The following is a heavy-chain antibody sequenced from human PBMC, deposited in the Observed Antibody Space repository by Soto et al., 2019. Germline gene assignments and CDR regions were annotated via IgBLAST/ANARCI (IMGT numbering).Heavy chain of an antibody. V-gene: IGHV1-18*01. J-gene: IGHJ3*02. D-gene: IGHD3-10*01. CDR1: GYTFTNYG. CDR3: ARVVWFGELAADAFDI. Sequence: ASVKVSCKGSGYTFTNYGISWVRQAPGQGLEWMGWISAYNGNRNYAQKFQGRVTMTTDTSTSTAYMELGSLRSDDTAVYYCARVVWFGELAADAFDIWGQGTLVTVSS. CDR2: ISAYNGNR.